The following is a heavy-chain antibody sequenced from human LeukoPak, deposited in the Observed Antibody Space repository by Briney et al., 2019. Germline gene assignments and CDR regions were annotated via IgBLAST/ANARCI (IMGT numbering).Heavy chain of an antibody. CDR2: IIPIFGTA. D-gene: IGHD6-19*01. CDR1: GGTFSSYA. J-gene: IGHJ2*01. CDR3: ARDGDRSGWYHFYFDL. Sequence: SVKVSCKASGGTFSSYAISWVRQAPGQGLEWMGGIIPIFGTANYAQKFQGRVTITADESTSTAYMELSSLRAEDTAIYYCARDGDRSGWYHFYFDLWGRGTLVTVSS. V-gene: IGHV1-69*13.